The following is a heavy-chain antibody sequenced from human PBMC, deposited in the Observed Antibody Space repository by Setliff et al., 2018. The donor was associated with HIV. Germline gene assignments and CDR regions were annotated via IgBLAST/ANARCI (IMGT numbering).Heavy chain of an antibody. CDR3: ARAEMATIVACDS. J-gene: IGHJ3*02. D-gene: IGHD5-12*01. CDR2: FYTSGST. CDR1: GGSINTYY. Sequence: PSETLSLTCTVSGGSINTYYWSWIRQPAGKGLEWIGRFYTSGSTNYNPSLKSRVTMSVDTSKNQFSLKLSSVTAADTAVYYCARAEMATIVACDSWGQGTMVTV. V-gene: IGHV4-4*07.